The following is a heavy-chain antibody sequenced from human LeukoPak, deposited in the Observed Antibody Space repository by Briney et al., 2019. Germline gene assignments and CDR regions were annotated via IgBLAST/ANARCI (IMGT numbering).Heavy chain of an antibody. Sequence: SETLSLTCAVSGYPINNAYYWVWIRQPPGKGLEWIGSLYHPDSTYYNPSLKSRVTMSVDTSRNQFSLKMSFVPAADTAVYYCARQYDSYFYYYLDVWGTGTTVTVSS. V-gene: IGHV4-38-2*01. CDR2: LYHPDST. CDR1: GYPINNAYY. D-gene: IGHD3-3*01. CDR3: ARQYDSYFYYYLDV. J-gene: IGHJ6*03.